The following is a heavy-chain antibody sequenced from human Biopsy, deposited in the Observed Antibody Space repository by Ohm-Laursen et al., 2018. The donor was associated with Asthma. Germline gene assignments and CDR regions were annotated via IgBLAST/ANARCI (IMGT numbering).Heavy chain of an antibody. CDR2: LIPVLGTP. J-gene: IGHJ4*02. CDR1: GDSFSNYA. CDR3: ARGDSSGWSHYYFGY. V-gene: IGHV1-69*13. D-gene: IGHD6-19*01. Sequence: SVKVSCKASGDSFSNYAISWVRQAPGQGLEWMGGLIPVLGTPDHAQMFEGRVTITADESTSTAYMELSSLSSEDTAVYYCARGDSSGWSHYYFGYWGQGTLVIVSS.